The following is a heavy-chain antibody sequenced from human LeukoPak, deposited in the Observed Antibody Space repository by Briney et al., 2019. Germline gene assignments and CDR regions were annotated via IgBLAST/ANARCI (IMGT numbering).Heavy chain of an antibody. CDR3: ARGGPMGYDSSGFDY. Sequence: ASETLSLTCAVSGGSISSSNWWSWVRQPPGKGLEWIGEIYHSGSTNYNPSLKSRVTISVDKSKNQFSLKLSSVTAADTAVYYCARGGPMGYDSSGFDYWGQGTLVTVSS. J-gene: IGHJ4*02. CDR1: GGSISSSNW. CDR2: IYHSGST. V-gene: IGHV4-4*02. D-gene: IGHD3-22*01.